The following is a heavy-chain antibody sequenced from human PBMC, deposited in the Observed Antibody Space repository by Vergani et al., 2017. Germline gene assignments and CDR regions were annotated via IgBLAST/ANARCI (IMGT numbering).Heavy chain of an antibody. CDR3: ARGPAQVGATPVTIFYFDY. CDR2: INPSGGST. D-gene: IGHD1-26*01. J-gene: IGHJ4*02. CDR1: GYTFTSYY. V-gene: IGHV1-46*03. Sequence: QVQLVQSGAEVKKPGASVKVSCKASGYTFTSYYMHWVRQAPGQGLEWMGIINPSGGSTSYAQKFQGRVTMTRDTSTGTVYMELSSLRSEDTAVYYCARGPAQVGATPVTIFYFDYWGQGTLVTVSS.